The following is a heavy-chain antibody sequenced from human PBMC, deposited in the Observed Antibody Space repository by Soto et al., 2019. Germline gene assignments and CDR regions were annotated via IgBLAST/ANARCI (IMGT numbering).Heavy chain of an antibody. D-gene: IGHD3-10*01. CDR1: GFTFSSYG. J-gene: IGHJ5*02. CDR3: ARDRSPFVGKLLWFGEEAFDP. V-gene: IGHV3-33*08. CDR2: IWYDGSNK. Sequence: PGGSLRLSCAASGFTFSSYGMHWVRQAPGKGLEWVAVIWYDGSNKYYADSVKGRFTISRDNSKNTLYLQMNSLRAEDTAVYYCARDRSPFVGKLLWFGEEAFDPWGQGTLVTVSS.